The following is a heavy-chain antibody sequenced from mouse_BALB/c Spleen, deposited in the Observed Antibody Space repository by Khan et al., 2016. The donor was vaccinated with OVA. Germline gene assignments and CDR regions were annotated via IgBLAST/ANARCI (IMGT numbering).Heavy chain of an antibody. CDR1: GFNIKDTY. V-gene: IGHV14-3*02. Sequence: EVQLQQSGAELVKPGASVKLSCTASGFNIKDTYLHWVKQRPEQGLEWLGRIAPATGNTPYDQKVQGKATITSDTYSNTSYLQFNSLTSEDTAVYYCARPSYDPRDFEVWGAGTTVTVSS. CDR3: ARPSYDPRDFEV. CDR2: IAPATGNT. D-gene: IGHD2-3*01. J-gene: IGHJ1*01.